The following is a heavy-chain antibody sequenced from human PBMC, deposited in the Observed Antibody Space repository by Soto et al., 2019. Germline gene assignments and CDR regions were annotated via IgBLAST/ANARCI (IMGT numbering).Heavy chain of an antibody. CDR3: ARLNAPHEPHDPNFDF. D-gene: IGHD3-16*01. CDR2: VYPDDSQT. J-gene: IGHJ4*02. Sequence: EVQLVPSGAEVKKPGESLRISCRGSGYSFWGHWIVWVRQVPGKGLEWMGIVYPDDSQTSYSPSFQGHVTISADKSINTAYLQWSSLRASDTAIYYCARLNAPHEPHDPNFDFWGQGTLVTVSS. CDR1: GYSFWGHW. V-gene: IGHV5-51*01.